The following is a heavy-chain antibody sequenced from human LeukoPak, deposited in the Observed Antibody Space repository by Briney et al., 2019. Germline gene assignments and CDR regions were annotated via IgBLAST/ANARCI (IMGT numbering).Heavy chain of an antibody. J-gene: IGHJ3*02. V-gene: IGHV4-59*01. D-gene: IGHD2-2*01. Sequence: SETLPLTCTVSGGSISSYYWSWIRQPPGKGLEWIGYIYYSGSTNYNPSLKSRVTISVDTSKNQFSLKLSSVTAADTAVYYCARRRSSFLPISAFDIWGQGTMVTVSS. CDR1: GGSISSYY. CDR2: IYYSGST. CDR3: ARRRSSFLPISAFDI.